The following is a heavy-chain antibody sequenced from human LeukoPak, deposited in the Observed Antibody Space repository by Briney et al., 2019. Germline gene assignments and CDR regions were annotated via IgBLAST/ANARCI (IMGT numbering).Heavy chain of an antibody. Sequence: PSETLSLTCTVSGGSISSSSFYWGWIRLPPGKGLEWIGNIFYSGSTSYNPSLKSRVTMSVDASRNQFSLKLSSVTAADTAGFYCASLPFDFWSSYPTYFYMDVWGKGTTVTVSS. CDR1: GGSISSSSFY. J-gene: IGHJ6*03. CDR3: ASLPFDFWSSYPTYFYMDV. D-gene: IGHD3-3*01. V-gene: IGHV4-39*01. CDR2: IFYSGST.